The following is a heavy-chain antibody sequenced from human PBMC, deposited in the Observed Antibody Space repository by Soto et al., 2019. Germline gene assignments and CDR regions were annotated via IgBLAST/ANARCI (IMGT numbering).Heavy chain of an antibody. CDR3: ARVFSSGSGWMYYFDF. CDR2: VFHTGGT. V-gene: IGHV4-4*02. J-gene: IGHJ4*02. D-gene: IGHD6-19*01. Sequence: QVQLQESGPGLVKPSETLSLTCTVSSDSIAGENWWSWVRQPPGLGLEWIGEVFHTGGTDYNPSLKSRVTMEVDKSKYQFSLNLISATAAATAVYYCARVFSSGSGWMYYFDFWGQGTLVSVSS. CDR1: SDSIAGENW.